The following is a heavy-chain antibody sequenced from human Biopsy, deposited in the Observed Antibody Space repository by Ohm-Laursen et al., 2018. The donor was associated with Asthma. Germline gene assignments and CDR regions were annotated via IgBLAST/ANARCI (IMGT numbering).Heavy chain of an antibody. CDR3: ARKGNDWSGYVTGDH. Sequence: SLRLSCTASGFSFSDYAMSWVRQAPGKGLEWVAYISRANPWTDSTIYYADSVKGRFTISRDNAKDLLYLQMNSLRAVDTGVYFCARKGNDWSGYVTGDHWGQESLVTVSS. V-gene: IGHV3-11*01. J-gene: IGHJ5*02. CDR1: GFSFSDYA. D-gene: IGHD3-3*01. CDR2: ISRANPWTDSTI.